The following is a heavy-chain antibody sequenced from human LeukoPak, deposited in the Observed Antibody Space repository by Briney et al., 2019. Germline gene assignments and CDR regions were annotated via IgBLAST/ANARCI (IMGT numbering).Heavy chain of an antibody. J-gene: IGHJ4*02. CDR3: AKGRSGWYEGLDY. CDR2: ISHGGDSA. D-gene: IGHD6-19*01. CDR1: GFTFSTYA. Sequence: GSLRLSCAASGFTFSTYAMTWVRQAPGKGLEWVSVISHGGDSAWYVDSVKGRFTISRDNSKSTLFLQMNSLRADDTAIYYCAKGRSGWYEGLDYWGQGILVTVSS. V-gene: IGHV3-23*01.